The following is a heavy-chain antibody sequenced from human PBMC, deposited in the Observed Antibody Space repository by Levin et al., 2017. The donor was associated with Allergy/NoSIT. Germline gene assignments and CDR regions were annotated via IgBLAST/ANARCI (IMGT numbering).Heavy chain of an antibody. CDR3: ARYMQTGDEGY. V-gene: IGHV3-23*01. CDR1: GFTFSSYA. D-gene: IGHD7-27*01. J-gene: IGHJ4*02. CDR2: IGRTGDNI. Sequence: GESLKISCVASGFTFSSYAMSWVRQAPGKGLEWVSVIGRTGDNIHYADSVKGRCTISRDNSKNTLFLQLNTLRAEDTAVYYCARYMQTGDEGYWGQGTLVTVSS.